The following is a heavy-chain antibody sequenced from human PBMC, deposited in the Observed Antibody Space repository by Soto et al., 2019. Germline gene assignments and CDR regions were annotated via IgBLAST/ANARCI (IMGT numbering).Heavy chain of an antibody. CDR1: GFTFSSYA. Sequence: QVQLVESGGGVVQPGGSLTLSCKASGFTFSSYAIHWVRQAPGKGLEWVSVISSDGVNKHYAESVRGRFVISRDNSKNTVHLEMNRLRLEDTAVYFCARRLTTTVSALGYWGQGSLVNVSS. CDR2: ISSDGVNK. J-gene: IGHJ4*02. V-gene: IGHV3-30*09. CDR3: ARRLTTTVSALGY. D-gene: IGHD4-17*01.